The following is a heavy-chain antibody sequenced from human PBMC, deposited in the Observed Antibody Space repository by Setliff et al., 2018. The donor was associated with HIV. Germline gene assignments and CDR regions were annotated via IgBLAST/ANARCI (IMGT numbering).Heavy chain of an antibody. CDR2: IYYNGST. CDR1: GDSISSSSYY. V-gene: IGHV4-39*07. J-gene: IGHJ3*01. Sequence: SETLSLTCTVSGDSISSSSYYWGWIRQPPGKGLEWIGSIYYNGSTFYNPSLKSRVTISIDTSKNQFSLKLSFVTAADTAVYYCARGAGDRGDAFDVWGQGTMVTVSS. D-gene: IGHD7-27*01. CDR3: ARGAGDRGDAFDV.